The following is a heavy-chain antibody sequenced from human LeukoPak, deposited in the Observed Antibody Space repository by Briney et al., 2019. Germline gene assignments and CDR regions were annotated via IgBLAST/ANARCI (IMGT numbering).Heavy chain of an antibody. J-gene: IGHJ2*01. Sequence: GGSLRLSCVASGFPFEIYWMSWVRQGLGKGLEWVANIKSDGSEEYYADSVKGRLTVSRDNAKNSLFLQMNSLRVEDTAVYYCAKEKTVAGWYFDLWGRGTLVTVSS. V-gene: IGHV3-7*01. CDR2: IKSDGSEE. D-gene: IGHD6-19*01. CDR1: GFPFEIYW. CDR3: AKEKTVAGWYFDL.